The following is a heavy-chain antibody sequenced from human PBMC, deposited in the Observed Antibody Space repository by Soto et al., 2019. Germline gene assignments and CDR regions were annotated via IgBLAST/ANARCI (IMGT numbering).Heavy chain of an antibody. D-gene: IGHD3-10*01. CDR3: ARIGFAYGPFDF. CDR1: GYTFTSYS. CDR2: IYPSDFDT. V-gene: IGHV5-51*01. J-gene: IGHJ4*02. Sequence: GESLKISCKGAGYTFTSYSIGWVRQVPWKGLEWMGIIYPSDFDTRYRPSFQGQVTISADKSISTAYLQWSSLKASDTAMYYCARIGFAYGPFDFWGQGTLVTVSS.